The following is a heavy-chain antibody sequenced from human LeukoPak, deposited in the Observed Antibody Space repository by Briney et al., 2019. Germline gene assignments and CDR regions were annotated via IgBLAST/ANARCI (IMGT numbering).Heavy chain of an antibody. CDR3: AKDSPLAVRGVIFDY. CDR1: GFTFSSYS. CDR2: ISGSGGNR. J-gene: IGHJ4*02. D-gene: IGHD3-10*01. V-gene: IGHV3-23*01. Sequence: GGSLRLSCATSGFTFSSYSMNWVRQAPGQGLEWVSSISGSGGNRYYADSVKGRFTISRDNSKNTLYLQMNSLRAEDTAVYYCAKDSPLAVRGVIFDYWGQGTLVTVSS.